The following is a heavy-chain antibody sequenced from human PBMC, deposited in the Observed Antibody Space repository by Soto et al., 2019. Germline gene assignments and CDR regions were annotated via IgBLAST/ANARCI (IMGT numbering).Heavy chain of an antibody. Sequence: TLSLTCAVYGGSFSGYYWSWIRQPPGKGLEWIGEIDHSGSTNYNPSLKSRVTISVDTSKNQFSLKLSSVTAAETAVYYCARKWKWLQLSPNWFDTWGQGTLVTVSS. V-gene: IGHV4-34*01. D-gene: IGHD5-18*01. CDR2: IDHSGST. CDR1: GGSFSGYY. CDR3: ARKWKWLQLSPNWFDT. J-gene: IGHJ5*02.